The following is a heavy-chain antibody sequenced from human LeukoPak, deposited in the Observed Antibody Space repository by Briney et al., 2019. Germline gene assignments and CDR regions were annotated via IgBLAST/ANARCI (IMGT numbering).Heavy chain of an antibody. D-gene: IGHD4-17*01. J-gene: IGHJ4*02. CDR1: GGSISSYY. Sequence: SETLSLTCTVSGGSISSYYWSWIRQPPGKGLEWIGYIYYSGSTSYIPSLKSRVTISVDTSKNQFSLKLRSVTAADTAVYYCARRLRHSSSFDYWGQGTLVTVSS. CDR2: IYYSGST. CDR3: ARRLRHSSSFDY. V-gene: IGHV4-59*01.